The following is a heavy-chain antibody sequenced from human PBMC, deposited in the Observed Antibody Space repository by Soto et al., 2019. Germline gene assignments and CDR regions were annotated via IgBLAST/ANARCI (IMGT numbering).Heavy chain of an antibody. Sequence: ASVKVSCKTFGYSFIGYYMHWVRQAPGQGLEWMGGINPNSGGTDYAQEFQGRVTMTRDTSISTVYMELNGLTSDDAAVYYCTRGEDSRRHFFYFDYWGQGSLVTVSS. D-gene: IGHD6-13*01. CDR1: GYSFIGYY. J-gene: IGHJ4*02. V-gene: IGHV1-2*02. CDR3: TRGEDSRRHFFYFDY. CDR2: INPNSGGT.